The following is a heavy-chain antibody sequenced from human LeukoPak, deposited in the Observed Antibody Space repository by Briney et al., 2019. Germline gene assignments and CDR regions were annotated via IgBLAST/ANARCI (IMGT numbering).Heavy chain of an antibody. D-gene: IGHD5-24*01. V-gene: IGHV3-9*01. CDR1: GFTFDDYA. J-gene: IGHJ4*02. Sequence: GRSLRLSCAASGFTFDDYAMHWVRQAPGKGLEWVSGITWTRGSIGYADSVKGRFTISRDNAKNSLYLQMNSLRAEDTAVYYCARNLWLQGWGQGTLVTVSS. CDR3: ARNLWLQG. CDR2: ITWTRGSI.